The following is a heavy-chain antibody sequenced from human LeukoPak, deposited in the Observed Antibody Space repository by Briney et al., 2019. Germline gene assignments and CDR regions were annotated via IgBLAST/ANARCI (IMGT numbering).Heavy chain of an antibody. CDR1: GGSISSYY. CDR2: IYYSGST. CDR3: ARGRDGYKSDC. V-gene: IGHV4-59*01. D-gene: IGHD5-24*01. J-gene: IGHJ4*02. Sequence: SETLSLTCTVSGGSISSYYWSWIRQPPGKGLEWIGYIYYSGSTNYNPSLKSRVTISVDTSKNQFSLKLSSVTAADTAVYYCARGRDGYKSDCWGQGTLVTVSS.